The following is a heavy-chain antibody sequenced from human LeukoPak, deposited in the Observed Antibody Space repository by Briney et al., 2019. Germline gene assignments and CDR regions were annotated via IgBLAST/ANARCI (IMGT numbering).Heavy chain of an antibody. CDR2: ISAYNGNT. D-gene: IGHD3-22*01. J-gene: IGHJ4*02. CDR1: GYTFTSYG. Sequence: VASVKVSCKASGYTFTSYGISWVRQAPGQGLEWMGWISAYNGNTNYAQKLQGRVTMTTDTSTSTAYMELRSLRSDDTAVYYCARPYYDSSAPPYDYWGQGTLVTVSS. V-gene: IGHV1-18*01. CDR3: ARPYYDSSAPPYDY.